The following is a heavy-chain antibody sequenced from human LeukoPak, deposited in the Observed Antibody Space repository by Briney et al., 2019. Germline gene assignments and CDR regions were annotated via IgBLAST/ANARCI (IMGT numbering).Heavy chain of an antibody. J-gene: IGHJ4*02. CDR1: RFTFSSYW. V-gene: IGHV3-74*01. D-gene: IGHD1-1*01. Sequence: GGSLRLSCVASRFTFSSYWTHWVRQDPGKGLVWVSYISPDGSTTRYADSVKGRFTISRDNAKNTLYLQMNSLRVEDTAVYFCASAWSYWGQGALVTVSS. CDR3: ASAWSY. CDR2: ISPDGSTT.